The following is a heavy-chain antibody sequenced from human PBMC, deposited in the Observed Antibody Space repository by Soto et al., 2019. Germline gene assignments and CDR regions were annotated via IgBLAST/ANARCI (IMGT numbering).Heavy chain of an antibody. V-gene: IGHV1-18*01. CDR3: ARFLPPFDP. J-gene: IGHJ5*02. CDR1: GYTFTSYG. CDR2: ISAYNGNT. Sequence: GASVKVSCKASGYTFTSYGMSWVRQATRKGQEGMGWISAYNGNTNDAQKLQGRVTMTTDTSTSTAYMELRSLRSDDTAVYYCARFLPPFDPWGQGTLVTVSS.